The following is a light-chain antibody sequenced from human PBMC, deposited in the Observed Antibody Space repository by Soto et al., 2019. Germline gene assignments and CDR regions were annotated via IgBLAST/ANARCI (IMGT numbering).Light chain of an antibody. V-gene: IGKV3-11*01. CDR2: DAS. CDR1: QSVSSY. CDR3: QQRSNPWLT. Sequence: EIVLTQSPATLSLSPGERATLSCRASQSVSSYLAWYQQKPGQAPRLLIYDASNRATGIPARFSGSGSGTDFTLTISSLEPEDFAVYYCQQRSNPWLTFGGGTKVVIK. J-gene: IGKJ4*01.